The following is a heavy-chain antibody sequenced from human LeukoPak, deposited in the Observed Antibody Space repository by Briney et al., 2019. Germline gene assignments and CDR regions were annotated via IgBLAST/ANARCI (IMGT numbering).Heavy chain of an antibody. CDR1: GFTFGTYG. V-gene: IGHV3-23*01. D-gene: IGHD7-27*01. CDR3: ARELVSLGTGYFNL. CDR2: ITGSSTWT. J-gene: IGHJ2*01. Sequence: PGGSLRLSCEASGFTFGTYGMTWVRQAPGKGLEWVSGITGSSTWTYYADSVRGRFTISRDNSKNTLHLQMNNLTADDTAIYYCARELVSLGTGYFNLCCRGTLVTVSS.